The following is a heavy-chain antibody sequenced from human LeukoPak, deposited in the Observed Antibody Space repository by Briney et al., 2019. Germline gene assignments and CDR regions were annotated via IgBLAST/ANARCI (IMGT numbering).Heavy chain of an antibody. J-gene: IGHJ4*02. V-gene: IGHV4-34*01. CDR3: ARHPQQWLAPYYFDY. Sequence: SETLSLTCAVYGGSFSGYYWSWIRQPPGKGLEWIGSIYYSGSTYYNPSLKSRVTISVDTSKNQFSLKLSSVTAADTAVYYCARHPQQWLAPYYFDYWGQGTLVTVSS. CDR1: GGSFSGYY. D-gene: IGHD6-19*01. CDR2: IYYSGST.